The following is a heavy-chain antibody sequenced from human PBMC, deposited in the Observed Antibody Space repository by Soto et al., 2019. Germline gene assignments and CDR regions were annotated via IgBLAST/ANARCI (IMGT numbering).Heavy chain of an antibody. V-gene: IGHV4-39*01. J-gene: IGHJ4*01. CDR2: IYYTGKT. Sequence: KPSETLSLTCTVSGGSVSSGYYYWGWIRQPPGNGLEWIGSIYYTGKTFYNPSLKGRVTISVDTSKNQISLKLSSLTAADTAVYYCARHFYTSGRKYDYWGHGTLVTVSS. D-gene: IGHD3-10*01. CDR3: ARHFYTSGRKYDY. CDR1: GGSVSSGYYY.